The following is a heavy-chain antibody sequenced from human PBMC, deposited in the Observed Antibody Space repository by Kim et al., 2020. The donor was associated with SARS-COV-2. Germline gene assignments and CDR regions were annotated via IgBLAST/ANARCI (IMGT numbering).Heavy chain of an antibody. CDR3: ARGFADFGVVIGDY. D-gene: IGHD3-3*01. V-gene: IGHV4-59*09. J-gene: IGHJ4*02. Sequence: NPSLKSRVTISVDTSKNQFSLELSSVTAADTAVYYCARGFADFGVVIGDYWGQGTLVTVS.